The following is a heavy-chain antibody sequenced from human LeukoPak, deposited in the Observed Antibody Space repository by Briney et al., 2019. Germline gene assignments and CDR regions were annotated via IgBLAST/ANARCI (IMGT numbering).Heavy chain of an antibody. V-gene: IGHV5-51*01. CDR3: ARSDYGGNSFDY. CDR1: GFTFTTHW. Sequence: GESLKISCQGSGFTFTTHWIGWVRQMPGKGLEWMGIIYPGDSDTKYSPSFQGQVSISADRSIRTAYLQWTSLKASDTVMYYCARSDYGGNSFDYWGQGTLVTVSS. D-gene: IGHD4-23*01. CDR2: IYPGDSDT. J-gene: IGHJ4*02.